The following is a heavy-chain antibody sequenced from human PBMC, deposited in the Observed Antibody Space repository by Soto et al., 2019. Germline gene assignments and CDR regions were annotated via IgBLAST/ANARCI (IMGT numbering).Heavy chain of an antibody. D-gene: IGHD2-21*02. J-gene: IGHJ6*02. Sequence: SETLSLTCAVSGCSISSGGYSWSWIRQPPGKGLEWIGYIYHSGSTYYNPSLKSRVTISVDRSKNQFSLKLSSVTAADTAVYYCARVCGGDCHNGMDVWGQGTTVTVSS. V-gene: IGHV4-30-2*01. CDR1: GCSISSGGYS. CDR3: ARVCGGDCHNGMDV. CDR2: IYHSGST.